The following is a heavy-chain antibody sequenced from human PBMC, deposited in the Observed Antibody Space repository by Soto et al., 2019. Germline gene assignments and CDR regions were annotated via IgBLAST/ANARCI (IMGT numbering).Heavy chain of an antibody. Sequence: EVQVVDSGGGLVKPGGSLRLSCAASGFTFSEYSFLWVRQAPGKGLEWLSFIANGDNHIFYSDSVKGRFTISSDNAKKSVYLQMNSLRADDSDVYYCARENGHCTDACNRGAFDIWGQGTMVTVSS. V-gene: IGHV3-21*01. CDR3: ARENGHCTDACNRGAFDI. CDR1: GFTFSEYS. D-gene: IGHD2-2*01. CDR2: IANGDNHI. J-gene: IGHJ3*02.